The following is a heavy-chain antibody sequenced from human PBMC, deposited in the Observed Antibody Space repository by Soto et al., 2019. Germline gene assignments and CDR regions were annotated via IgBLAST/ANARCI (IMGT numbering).Heavy chain of an antibody. Sequence: SETLSLTCAVSGGSISSGGYSWSWIRQPPGKGLEWIGYIYHSGSTYYNPSLKSRVTISVDRSKNQFSLKLSSVTAADTAVYYCARAWELSFFDYWGQGTLVTVSS. CDR1: GGSISSGGYS. J-gene: IGHJ4*02. CDR3: ARAWELSFFDY. D-gene: IGHD1-26*01. V-gene: IGHV4-30-2*01. CDR2: IYHSGST.